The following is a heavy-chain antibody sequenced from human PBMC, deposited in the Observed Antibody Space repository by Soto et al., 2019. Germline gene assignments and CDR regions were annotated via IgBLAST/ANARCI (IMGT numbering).Heavy chain of an antibody. Sequence: QVQLVQSGAEVKKPGSSVKVSCKASGGTFSSYAISWVRQAPGQGLEWMGGIIPIVGTANYAQKFQGRVTITADESTSTAYMELSSLRSEDTAVYYCARDDTYSRALNDAFDIWGQGTMVTVSS. CDR3: ARDDTYSRALNDAFDI. CDR1: GGTFSSYA. V-gene: IGHV1-69*01. D-gene: IGHD4-4*01. CDR2: IIPIVGTA. J-gene: IGHJ3*02.